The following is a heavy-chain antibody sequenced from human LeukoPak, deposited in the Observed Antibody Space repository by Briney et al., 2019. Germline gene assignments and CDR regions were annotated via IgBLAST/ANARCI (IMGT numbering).Heavy chain of an antibody. CDR2: IDTTTGNP. CDR1: GYPFSAHF. Sequence: AASVKVSCKASGYPFSAHFLSWVRQAPGQGLEWMGNIDTTTGNPRYAQDFTGRFVFSLDTSVSTAYLQITSLKADDTAAYYCVRGTPTPGMDYWGQGTQVTVSS. J-gene: IGHJ4*02. D-gene: IGHD3-10*01. CDR3: VRGTPTPGMDY. V-gene: IGHV7-4-1*02.